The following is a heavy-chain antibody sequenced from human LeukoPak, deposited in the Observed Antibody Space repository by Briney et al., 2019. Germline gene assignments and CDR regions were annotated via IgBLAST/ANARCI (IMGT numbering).Heavy chain of an antibody. Sequence: GSVKVSCKASGYTFTSYDINWVRQATGQGLEWMGWINPNSGGTNYAQKFQGRVTMTRDTSISTAYMELSSLRSEDTAVYYCAKPMVRGVDYFDYWGQGTLVTVSS. CDR2: INPNSGGT. CDR1: GYTFTSYD. J-gene: IGHJ4*02. CDR3: AKPMVRGVDYFDY. V-gene: IGHV1-2*02. D-gene: IGHD3-10*01.